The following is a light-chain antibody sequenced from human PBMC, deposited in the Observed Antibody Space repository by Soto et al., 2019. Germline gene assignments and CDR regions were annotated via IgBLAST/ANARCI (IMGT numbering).Light chain of an antibody. V-gene: IGLV2-14*01. J-gene: IGLJ2*01. CDR2: EVS. CDR3: SSWTRTSTVV. Sequence: QSALTQPASVSGSPGQSITISCTGSTSDIGDHNYVSWYQQYPGKAPRLMISEVSDRPSGVSTRFSGSKSGNTSSLTISGLQADDEADYYCSSWTRTSTVVFGGRTKLTVL. CDR1: TSDIGDHNY.